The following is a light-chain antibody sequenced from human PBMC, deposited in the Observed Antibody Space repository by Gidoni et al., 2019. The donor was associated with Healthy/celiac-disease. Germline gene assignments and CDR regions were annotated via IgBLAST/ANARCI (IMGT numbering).Light chain of an antibody. Sequence: IVLTQSPGTLSLSPGERATLSCRASQSVSSSYLAWHQQKPGQAPRLLIYGASSRATGIPDRFSGSGSGTDFTLTISRLEPEDFAVYYCQQYGSSPTYTFGQGTKLEIK. CDR2: GAS. J-gene: IGKJ2*01. V-gene: IGKV3-20*01. CDR1: QSVSSSY. CDR3: QQYGSSPTYT.